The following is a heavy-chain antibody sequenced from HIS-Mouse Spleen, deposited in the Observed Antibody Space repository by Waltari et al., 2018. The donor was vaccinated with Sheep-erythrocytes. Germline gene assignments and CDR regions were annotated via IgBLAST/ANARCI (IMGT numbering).Heavy chain of an antibody. CDR2: IYPGDSDT. D-gene: IGHD3-3*01. J-gene: IGHJ3*02. CDR3: ARRTYYDFWSGYYTDAFDI. V-gene: IGHV5-51*03. CDR1: GSSFTSYW. Sequence: VQLVQSGAEVKKPGESLKISCRGSGSSFTSYWMGRVRQMPGKGLEWMGIIYPGDSDTRYSPSFQGQVTISADKSISTAYLQWSSLKASDTAMYYCARRTYYDFWSGYYTDAFDIWGQGTMVTVSS.